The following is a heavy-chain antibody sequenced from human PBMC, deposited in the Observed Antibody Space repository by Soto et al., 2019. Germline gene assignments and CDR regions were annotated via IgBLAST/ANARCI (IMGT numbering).Heavy chain of an antibody. V-gene: IGHV3-21*01. D-gene: IGHD3-22*01. CDR1: GFTFSSYS. CDR3: ARDLGYYDSSGDY. CDR2: ISSSSSYI. J-gene: IGHJ4*02. Sequence: PGGSLRLSCAASGFTFSSYSMNWVRQAPGKGLEWVSSISSSSSYIYYADSVKGRFTISRDNAKNSLYLQMNSLRAEDTAVYYCARDLGYYDSSGDYWGQGTLVTVSS.